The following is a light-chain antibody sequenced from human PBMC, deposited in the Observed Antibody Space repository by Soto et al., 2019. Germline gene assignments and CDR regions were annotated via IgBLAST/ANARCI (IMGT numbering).Light chain of an antibody. V-gene: IGKV1-5*01. CDR3: QQYNTWWT. Sequence: DVQMIQSLSTLSGKVGDRVTITCRASQTISSWLAWYQQKPGKAPKLLIYDVSNLESGVPSRFSGSGSGTEFTLTISSLQPDDVAAFYCQQYNTWWTFGQGTMADFK. CDR1: QTISSW. J-gene: IGKJ1*01. CDR2: DVS.